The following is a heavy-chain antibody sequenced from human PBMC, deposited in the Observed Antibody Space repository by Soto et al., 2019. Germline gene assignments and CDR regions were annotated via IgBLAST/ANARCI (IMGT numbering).Heavy chain of an antibody. CDR2: MSGDGRT. J-gene: IGHJ4*02. Sequence: GGSLRLSCVGSRFTFSDSVMAWVRQAPGKGLEWLSVMSGDGRTRYALSVTGRFTISRDNSKNTLYLQMRSLRAEDAAAYYCVKWHTSNFDSLPFTGFDFWGQGTQVTVS. D-gene: IGHD3-22*01. CDR1: RFTFSDSV. V-gene: IGHV3-23*01. CDR3: VKWHTSNFDSLPFTGFDF.